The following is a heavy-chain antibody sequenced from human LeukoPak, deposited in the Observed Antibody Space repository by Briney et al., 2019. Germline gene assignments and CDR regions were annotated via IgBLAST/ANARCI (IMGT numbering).Heavy chain of an antibody. Sequence: PGGSLRPSCAASGFTLSSDWMGWVRQAPGKGLEWVAIIKQDGSETYYVDSVKGGFTISRDNAKNSLYLQMNSLRAEDTAVYYCARDSGSYGSGAFDIWGQGTMVTVSS. CDR3: ARDSGSYGSGAFDI. CDR2: IKQDGSET. J-gene: IGHJ3*02. CDR1: GFTLSSDW. V-gene: IGHV3-7*01. D-gene: IGHD1-26*01.